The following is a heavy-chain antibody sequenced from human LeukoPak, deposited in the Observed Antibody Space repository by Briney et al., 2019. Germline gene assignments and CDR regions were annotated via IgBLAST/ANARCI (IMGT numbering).Heavy chain of an antibody. J-gene: IGHJ4*02. Sequence: PSETLSLTCTVSGGSISHYFWSWIRQPPGKALEWIGYIYYSGSTNYNPSLKSRVTMSVDTSKNQFSLKLSSVTAADTAVYYCARDGIAVAGTSDYWGQGTLVTVSS. CDR3: ARDGIAVAGTSDY. V-gene: IGHV4-59*12. CDR2: IYYSGST. D-gene: IGHD6-19*01. CDR1: GGSISHYF.